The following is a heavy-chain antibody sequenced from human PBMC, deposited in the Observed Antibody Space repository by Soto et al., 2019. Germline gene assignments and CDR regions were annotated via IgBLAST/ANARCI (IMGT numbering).Heavy chain of an antibody. CDR3: ARRQGYCSGGSCSYGMDV. D-gene: IGHD2-15*01. Sequence: GGSLRLSCAASGFTFSSYWMHWVRQAPGKGLVWVSRINSDGSSTSYADSVKGRFTISRDNAKNTLYLQMNSLRAEDTAVYYCARRQGYCSGGSCSYGMDVWGQGTTVTVSS. CDR1: GFTFSSYW. J-gene: IGHJ6*02. V-gene: IGHV3-74*01. CDR2: INSDGSST.